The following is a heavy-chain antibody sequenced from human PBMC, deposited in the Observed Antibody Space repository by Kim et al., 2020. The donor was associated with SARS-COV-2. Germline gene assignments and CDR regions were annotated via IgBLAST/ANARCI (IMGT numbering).Heavy chain of an antibody. CDR3: ARGAISSTGRLDY. Sequence: ASVKVSCKTSGYTFSDFGITWVRQVPGQGLEWMGWISTYNGNTNYVQKLQGRLTMAADTSTSTSYMELSSLTSDVTAVYFCARGAISSTGRLDYWGQGTLVTVSS. D-gene: IGHD2-2*02. J-gene: IGHJ4*02. CDR2: ISTYNGNT. CDR1: GYTFSDFG. V-gene: IGHV1-18*01.